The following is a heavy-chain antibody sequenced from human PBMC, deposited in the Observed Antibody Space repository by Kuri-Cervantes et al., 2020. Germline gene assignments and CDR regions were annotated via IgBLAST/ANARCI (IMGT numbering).Heavy chain of an antibody. D-gene: IGHD3-16*01. J-gene: IGHJ4*02. Sequence: GSLRLSCTVSGGSISSSSYYWGWLRQPPGKGLEWIGSIYYSGSTYYNPSLKSRVTLSVDTSKNQFSLQLSSVTAADTAVYYGARLRPYDYVWGSYYPPDLFDYWGQGTLVTVSS. CDR3: ARLRPYDYVWGSYYPPDLFDY. CDR1: GGSISSSSYY. V-gene: IGHV4-39*01. CDR2: IYYSGST.